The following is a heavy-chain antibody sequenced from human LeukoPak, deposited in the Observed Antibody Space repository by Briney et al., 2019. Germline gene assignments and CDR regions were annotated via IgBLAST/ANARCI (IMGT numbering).Heavy chain of an antibody. V-gene: IGHV4-59*01. CDR2: IYYSGSA. CDR1: GGSISSYY. Sequence: KASETLSLTCTVSGGSISSYYWSWIRQPPGKGLEWIGFIYYSGSANYNPSLRSRVTISVDTSKNQFSLKLTSVTAADTAVYYCARTGVVATSYFFDYWGHGTLVTVSS. J-gene: IGHJ4*01. D-gene: IGHD5-12*01. CDR3: ARTGVVATSYFFDY.